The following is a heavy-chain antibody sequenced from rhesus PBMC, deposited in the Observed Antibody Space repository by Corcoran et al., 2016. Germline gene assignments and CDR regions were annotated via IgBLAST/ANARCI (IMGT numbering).Heavy chain of an antibody. CDR1: GGSISSSKW. CDR3: ARDPSWGYFDY. CDR2: IYSNSEST. Sequence: QVQLQESGPGLVKPSETLSLTCAVSGGSISSSKWWSWIRQHPGKGLEWIGGIYSNSESTNSHPSLNSRVTISKDTSKNQFSLKLSSVTAADTAVYYCARDPSWGYFDYWGQGVLVTVSS. V-gene: IGHV4S12*01. J-gene: IGHJ4*01. D-gene: IGHD3-34*01.